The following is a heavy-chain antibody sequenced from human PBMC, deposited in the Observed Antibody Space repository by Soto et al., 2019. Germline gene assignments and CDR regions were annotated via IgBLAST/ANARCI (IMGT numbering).Heavy chain of an antibody. D-gene: IGHD3-22*01. CDR1: GFTVSSNY. V-gene: IGHV3-53*01. CDR2: IYSGGST. J-gene: IGHJ3*02. Sequence: PGGSLRLSCAASGFTVSSNYMSWVRQAPGKGLEWVSVIYSGGSTYYADSVKGRFTISRDNTKNTLYLQMNSLRAEDTAVYYCARETESLYYYDSSGPAFDIWGQGTMVTVSS. CDR3: ARETESLYYYDSSGPAFDI.